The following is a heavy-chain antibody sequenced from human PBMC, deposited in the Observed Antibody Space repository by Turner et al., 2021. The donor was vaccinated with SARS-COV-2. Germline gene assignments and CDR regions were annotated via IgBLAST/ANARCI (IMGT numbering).Heavy chain of an antibody. CDR3: ARESMITFGGVIVHPPYFDY. Sequence: QVQLVASGGGVVQPGRSLRLSCAASGFTFRSYGMHWVRQAPGKGLEWVAVIWHDGSNKYYGDSVKGRFTISRDKSKNTLHLQMNSLRAEDTAVYYCARESMITFGGVIVHPPYFDYWGQGTLVTVSS. CDR1: GFTFRSYG. J-gene: IGHJ4*02. D-gene: IGHD3-16*02. V-gene: IGHV3-33*01. CDR2: IWHDGSNK.